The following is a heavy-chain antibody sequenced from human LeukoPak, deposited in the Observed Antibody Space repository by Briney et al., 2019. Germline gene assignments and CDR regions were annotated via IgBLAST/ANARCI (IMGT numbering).Heavy chain of an antibody. J-gene: IGHJ4*02. D-gene: IGHD3-22*01. CDR2: LSDSGSNT. CDR1: GFTFSNYA. Sequence: GGFLRLSCAASGFTFSNYAMSWVRQAPGMGLEWVSALSDSGSNTYYADSVKGRFTISRDNSKTTLYLQMNSLRAEDTAVYYCAKGLENTMIVVVKPYYFDYWGQGTLVTVSS. V-gene: IGHV3-23*01. CDR3: AKGLENTMIVVVKPYYFDY.